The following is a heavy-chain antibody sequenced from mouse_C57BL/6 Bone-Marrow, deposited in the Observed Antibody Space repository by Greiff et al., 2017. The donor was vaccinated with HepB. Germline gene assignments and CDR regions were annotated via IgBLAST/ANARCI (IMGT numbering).Heavy chain of an antibody. V-gene: IGHV7-1*01. CDR3: ARDYYYGSSHYYAMDY. CDR2: SRNKANDYTT. CDR1: GFTFSDFY. Sequence: EVKLVESGGGLVQSGRSLRLSCATSGFTFSDFYMEWVRQAPGKGLEWIAASRNKANDYTTEYSASVKGRFIVSRDTSQSILYLQMNALRAEDTAIYYCARDYYYGSSHYYAMDYWGQGTSVTVTS. D-gene: IGHD1-1*01. J-gene: IGHJ4*01.